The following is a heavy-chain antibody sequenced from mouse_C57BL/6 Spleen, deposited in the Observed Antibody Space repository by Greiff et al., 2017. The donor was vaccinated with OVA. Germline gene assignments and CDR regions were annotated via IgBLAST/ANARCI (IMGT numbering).Heavy chain of an antibody. Sequence: QVQLQQSGPELVKPGASVKISCKASGYAFSSSWMNWVKQRPGKGLEWIGRIYPGDGDTNYNGKFKGKATLTADQSSSTAYMQLSSLTSEDSAVYFCANYYGSSYPSYFDYWGQGTTLTVSS. D-gene: IGHD1-1*01. CDR3: ANYYGSSYPSYFDY. J-gene: IGHJ2*01. CDR2: IYPGDGDT. CDR1: GYAFSSSW. V-gene: IGHV1-82*01.